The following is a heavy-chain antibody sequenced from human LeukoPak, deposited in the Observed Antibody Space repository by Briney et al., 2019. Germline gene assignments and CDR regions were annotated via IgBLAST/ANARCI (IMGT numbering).Heavy chain of an antibody. CDR3: AREGPYTSGWYNMDY. V-gene: IGHV1-18*01. CDR1: GYTFTNYG. Sequence: ASVKVSCKASGYTFTNYGISWVRQAPGQGLEWVGWISAYNDGTKYAQKFQGRVTMTTDTSTSTAYMEMRSLRSDDTAVYYCAREGPYTSGWYNMDYWGQGTLVTVSS. CDR2: ISAYNDGT. J-gene: IGHJ4*02. D-gene: IGHD6-19*01.